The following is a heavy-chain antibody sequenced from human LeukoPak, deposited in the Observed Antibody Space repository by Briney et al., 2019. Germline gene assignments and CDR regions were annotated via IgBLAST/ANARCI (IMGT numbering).Heavy chain of an antibody. D-gene: IGHD3-10*01. CDR3: ARTYGSGSYYNLLVGDYYYYYGMDV. CDR2: INPNSGGT. Sequence: ASVKVSCKASGHTFTGYYMHWVRQAPGQGLEWMGWINPNSGGTNYAQKFQGRVTMTRDTSISTAYMELSRLRSDDTAVYYCARTYGSGSYYNLLVGDYYYYYGMDVWGQGTTVTVSS. CDR1: GHTFTGYY. V-gene: IGHV1-2*02. J-gene: IGHJ6*02.